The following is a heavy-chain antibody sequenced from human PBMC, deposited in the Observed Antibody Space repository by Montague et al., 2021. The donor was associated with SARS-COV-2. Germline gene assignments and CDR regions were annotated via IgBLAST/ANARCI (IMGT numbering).Heavy chain of an antibody. J-gene: IGHJ2*01. CDR1: GGSIGNWTYD. V-gene: IGHV4-39*07. Sequence: SETLSLTCTVSGGSIGNWTYDWGWVRQPPGKGLEWIASLYYTGGAXYXXSLMSRVTKSFGTSKNQISLNLASVTAADTAVYYCAREFEGYFDLWGRGTLVMVSS. CDR2: LYYTGGA. CDR3: AREFEGYFDL. D-gene: IGHD3-10*01.